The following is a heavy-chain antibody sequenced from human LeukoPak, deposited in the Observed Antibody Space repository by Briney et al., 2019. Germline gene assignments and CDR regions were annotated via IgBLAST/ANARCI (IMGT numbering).Heavy chain of an antibody. CDR3: AREGERASLADY. D-gene: IGHD3-16*01. CDR1: GYTFTSYD. Sequence: ASVKVSCKASGYTFTSYDINWVRQATGQGLEWMGWMNPNSGNTGYAQKFQGRVTMTRNTSISTAFMELSSLRSEDTAVYYCAREGERASLADYWGQGTLVTVSS. J-gene: IGHJ4*02. CDR2: MNPNSGNT. V-gene: IGHV1-8*01.